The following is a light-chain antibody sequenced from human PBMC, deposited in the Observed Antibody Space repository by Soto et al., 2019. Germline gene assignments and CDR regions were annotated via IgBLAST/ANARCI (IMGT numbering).Light chain of an antibody. CDR1: SSDVGGYNY. J-gene: IGLJ2*01. CDR2: DVG. V-gene: IGLV2-11*01. Sequence: QSVLTQPRSVSGSPGQSVTISCTGTSSDVGGYNYVSWYQQHPGKAPKLMIYDVGKRPSGVPDRFSGSKSGNTASLTVSGLQAEDEADYYCSSYGGSNNLVFGGGTKLTVL. CDR3: SSYGGSNNLV.